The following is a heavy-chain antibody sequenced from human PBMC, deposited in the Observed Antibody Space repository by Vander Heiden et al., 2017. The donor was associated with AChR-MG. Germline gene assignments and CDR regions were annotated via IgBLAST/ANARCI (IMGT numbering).Heavy chain of an antibody. V-gene: IGHV4-30-4*01. J-gene: IGHJ4*02. CDR3: ARFQRGLGPALFDD. Sequence: QVQLQESGPGLVKPSQTLSLTCPVSSGSISTDDYFWSWIRPPPGKGLEWIGYIYYSGSTDYNPSLQSRVSISVDTSKNQFFLNVKSVTAADTAVYYCARFQRGLGPALFDDWGQGTLVTVSS. CDR2: IYYSGST. D-gene: IGHD1-1*01. CDR1: SGSISTDDYF.